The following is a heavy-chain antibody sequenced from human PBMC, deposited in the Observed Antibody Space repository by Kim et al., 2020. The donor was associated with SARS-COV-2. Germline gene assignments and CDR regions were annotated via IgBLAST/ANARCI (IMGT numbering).Heavy chain of an antibody. CDR1: GGSISSGDNY. J-gene: IGHJ4*02. CDR3: ARFRQSVVPGAMYFDY. Sequence: SETLSLTCTVSGGSISSGDNYWSWIRQPPGKGLEWIGYIYYSGTIYYNPSLKSRGTISVDTSKTQYSLKLSSVTAADTAVYYCARFRQSVVPGAMYFDYWGQGTLVTVSS. V-gene: IGHV4-30-4*01. D-gene: IGHD2-2*01. CDR2: IYYSGTI.